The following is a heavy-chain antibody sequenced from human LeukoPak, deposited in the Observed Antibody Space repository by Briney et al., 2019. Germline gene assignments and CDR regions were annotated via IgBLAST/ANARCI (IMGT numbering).Heavy chain of an antibody. CDR1: GYTFTGYY. J-gene: IGHJ4*02. D-gene: IGHD6-13*01. Sequence: ASVKVSCKASGYTFTGYYMHWVRQAPGQGLEWMGWMNPNSGNTGYAQKFQGRVTMTRNTSISTAYMELSSLRSEDTAVYYCARGGDSSSWVDYWGQGTLVTVSS. CDR3: ARGGDSSSWVDY. V-gene: IGHV1-8*02. CDR2: MNPNSGNT.